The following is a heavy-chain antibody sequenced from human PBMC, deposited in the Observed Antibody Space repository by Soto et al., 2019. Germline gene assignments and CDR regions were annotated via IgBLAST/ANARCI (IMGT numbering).Heavy chain of an antibody. D-gene: IGHD2-15*01. V-gene: IGHV4-34*01. CDR3: GPRGVVADPRGY. J-gene: IGHJ4*02. Sequence: QVQLQQWGAGLLKPSETLSLTCAVYDGSFSDFYWTWIRQRPGKGLEWIGEINHSGTAHYNPSLGSRVAISGDPSTNQSALKLTSVTAADTGVDYCGPRGVVADPRGYWGQGTLVTVSS. CDR1: DGSFSDFY. CDR2: INHSGTA.